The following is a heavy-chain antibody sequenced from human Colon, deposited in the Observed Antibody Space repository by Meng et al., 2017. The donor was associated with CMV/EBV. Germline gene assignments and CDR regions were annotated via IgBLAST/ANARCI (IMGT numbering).Heavy chain of an antibody. D-gene: IGHD2/OR15-2a*01. CDR2: SRNKPNSYTT. Sequence: GESLKISCAASGFTFSDHHMDWVRQAPGKGLEWVGRSRNKPNSYTTEYAASGKGRFTILRDESKTSLYLQMNNMRAEDTSVYYCASVNFDYYYFHYWGQGTLVTVSS. V-gene: IGHV3-72*01. J-gene: IGHJ4*02. CDR3: ASVNFDYYYFHY. CDR1: GFTFSDHH.